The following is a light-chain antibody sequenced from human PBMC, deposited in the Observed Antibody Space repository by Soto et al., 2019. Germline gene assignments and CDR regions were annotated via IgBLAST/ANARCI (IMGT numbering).Light chain of an antibody. CDR1: QSVSSN. V-gene: IGKV3-11*01. CDR2: DAS. CDR3: QQRSNWPIT. Sequence: IGLTKSPVTLSLSPGERATLSYRASQSVSSNLAWYQQKPGQAPRLLIYDASNRATGIPARFSGSGSGTDFTLTISSLEPEDFAVYYCQQRSNWPITFGQGTRLEIK. J-gene: IGKJ5*01.